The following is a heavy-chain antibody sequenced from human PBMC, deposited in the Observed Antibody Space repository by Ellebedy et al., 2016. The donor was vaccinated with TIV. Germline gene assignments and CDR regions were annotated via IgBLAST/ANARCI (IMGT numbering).Heavy chain of an antibody. J-gene: IGHJ4*02. CDR1: GFTFSSYG. CDR2: ISYDGSNK. V-gene: IGHV3-30*03. CDR3: ARGMYGSGLDY. D-gene: IGHD3-10*01. Sequence: GGSLRLXCAASGFTFSSYGMHWVRQAPGKGLEWVAVISYDGSNKYYADSVKGRFTISRDNSKNTLYLQMNSLRAEDTAVYYCARGMYGSGLDYWGQGTLVTVSS.